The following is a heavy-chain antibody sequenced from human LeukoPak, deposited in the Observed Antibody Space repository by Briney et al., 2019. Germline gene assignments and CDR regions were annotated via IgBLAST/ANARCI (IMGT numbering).Heavy chain of an antibody. CDR2: INPNSGGT. D-gene: IGHD3-22*01. Sequence: ASVKVSCKASGYTFTGYYMHWVRQAPGQGIEWMGWINPNSGGTNYAQKFQGRVTMTRDTSISTAYMELSRLRSDDTAVYYCARDPYYYDSSGYPNNYWGQGTLVTVSS. CDR3: ARDPYYYDSSGYPNNY. CDR1: GYTFTGYY. J-gene: IGHJ4*02. V-gene: IGHV1-2*02.